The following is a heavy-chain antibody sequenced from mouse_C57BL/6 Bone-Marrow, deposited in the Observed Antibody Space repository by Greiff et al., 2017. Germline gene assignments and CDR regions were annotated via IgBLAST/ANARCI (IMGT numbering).Heavy chain of an antibody. CDR3: ATREAGTDY. D-gene: IGHD4-1*01. CDR2: IYPRDGST. V-gene: IGHV1-85*01. J-gene: IGHJ2*01. CDR1: GYTFTSYD. Sequence: QVQLQQSGPELVKPGASVKLSCKASGYTFTSYDINWVKQRPGQGLEWIGRIYPRDGSTTYNEKFKGKATLTVATSSSTAYMELHSLTSADSAVSFCATREAGTDYWGQGTTLTVSS.